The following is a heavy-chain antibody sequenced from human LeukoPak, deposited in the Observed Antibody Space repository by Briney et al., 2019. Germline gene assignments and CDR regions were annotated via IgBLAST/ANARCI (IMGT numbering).Heavy chain of an antibody. Sequence: PGGSLRLSCAASGFTFSSYAMSWVRQAPGKGLEWVSAISGSGGSTYCADSVKGRFTISRDNSKNTLYLQMNSLRAEDTAVYYCARITIFGVVINYYYYMDVWGKGTTVTVSS. D-gene: IGHD3-3*01. J-gene: IGHJ6*03. CDR3: ARITIFGVVINYYYYMDV. CDR2: ISGSGGST. CDR1: GFTFSSYA. V-gene: IGHV3-23*01.